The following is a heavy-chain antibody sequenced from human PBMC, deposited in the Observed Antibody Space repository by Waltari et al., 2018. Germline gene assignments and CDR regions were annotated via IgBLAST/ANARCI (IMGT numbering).Heavy chain of an antibody. CDR3: VRDRHHYGSGSYYNDH. D-gene: IGHD3-10*01. V-gene: IGHV3-21*01. Sequence: EVQLVESGGGLVKPGGSLRLPCAASGFTFSTYFINWVRQAPGKGLEWVSTISTTSTYIYYADSVKGRFIISRDNARNSLYLQMNSLRAEDTAVYYCVRDRHHYGSGSYYNDHWGQGTLVTVSS. J-gene: IGHJ5*02. CDR1: GFTFSTYF. CDR2: ISTTSTYI.